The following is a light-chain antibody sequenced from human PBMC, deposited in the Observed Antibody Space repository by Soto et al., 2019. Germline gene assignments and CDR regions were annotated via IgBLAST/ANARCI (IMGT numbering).Light chain of an antibody. J-gene: IGKJ4*01. Sequence: EIVLTQSPGTLSLSTGERATLSCRASQSVSSRCLAWYQQKPGQAPRLLIYGASSRATGIPDRFSGSGSGTDFTLTISSLEPEDFVVHYCQQYGSSPLTFGGGTKVEIK. CDR2: GAS. CDR1: QSVSSRC. V-gene: IGKV3-20*01. CDR3: QQYGSSPLT.